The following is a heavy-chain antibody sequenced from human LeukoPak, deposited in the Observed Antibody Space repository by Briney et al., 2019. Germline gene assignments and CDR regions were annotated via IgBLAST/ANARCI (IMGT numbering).Heavy chain of an antibody. CDR1: GFTFSSYA. Sequence: GGSLRLSCAASGFTFSSYAMSWVRQAPGKGLGWVSAISGSGGSTYYADSVKGRFTISRDNSKNTLYLQMNSLRAEDTAVYYCAKDRKRSSGLKYYYYGMDVWGQGTTVTVSS. V-gene: IGHV3-23*01. CDR2: ISGSGGST. CDR3: AKDRKRSSGLKYYYYGMDV. D-gene: IGHD6-19*01. J-gene: IGHJ6*02.